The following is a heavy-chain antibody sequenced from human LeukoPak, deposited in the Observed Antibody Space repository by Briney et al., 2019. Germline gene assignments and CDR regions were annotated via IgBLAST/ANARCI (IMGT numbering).Heavy chain of an antibody. J-gene: IGHJ5*02. CDR1: GYSFTNYW. V-gene: IGHV5-51*01. Sequence: GESLKISCKGSGYSFTNYWIGWVRQMPGKGLEWMGIIYPGDSDTRYSTSFQGQVTISADKSISTAYLQWSSLKASDTAMYYCARQGASGWLQKTANWFDAWGQGTLVTVSS. D-gene: IGHD5-24*01. CDR2: IYPGDSDT. CDR3: ARQGASGWLQKTANWFDA.